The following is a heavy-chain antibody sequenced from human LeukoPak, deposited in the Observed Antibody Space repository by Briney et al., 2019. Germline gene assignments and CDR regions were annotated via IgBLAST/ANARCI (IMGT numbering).Heavy chain of an antibody. Sequence: ASVKVSCKASGGTFSSYAISWVRQAPGQGLEWMGRIIPIFGIANYAQRFQGRVTITADKSTSTAYMELSSLRSEDTAVYYCARGYCSGGSCLNYGGYLDYWGQGTLVTVSS. CDR3: ARGYCSGGSCLNYGGYLDY. CDR2: IIPIFGIA. CDR1: GGTFSSYA. V-gene: IGHV1-69*04. D-gene: IGHD2-15*01. J-gene: IGHJ4*02.